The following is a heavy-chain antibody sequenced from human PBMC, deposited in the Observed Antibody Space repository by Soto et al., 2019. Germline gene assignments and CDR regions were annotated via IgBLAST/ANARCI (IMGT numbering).Heavy chain of an antibody. V-gene: IGHV3-23*01. CDR2: ISGSGGST. CDR1: GFTFSSYA. J-gene: IGHJ4*02. D-gene: IGHD3-22*01. CDR3: ANVSLGVWLLDY. Sequence: PVGSLRLSCAASGFTFSSYAMSWVRQAPGKGLEWVSAISGSGGSTYYADSVKGRFTISRDNSKNTLYLQMNSLRAEDTAVYYCANVSLGVWLLDYWGQGTLVTVS.